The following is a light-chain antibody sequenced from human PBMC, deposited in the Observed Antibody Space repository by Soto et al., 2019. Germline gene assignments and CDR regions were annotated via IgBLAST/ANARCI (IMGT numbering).Light chain of an antibody. CDR2: GAS. Sequence: DIVMTQSPATLSVSPGERATLSCRASQSVNSNLAWYQQKPGQAPRLLIYGASTRATDIPARFSGSRSGTEFTLTISSLQSEDFAVYYCQQYNNWPRTFGQGTKVDIK. V-gene: IGKV3-15*01. CDR1: QSVNSN. J-gene: IGKJ1*01. CDR3: QQYNNWPRT.